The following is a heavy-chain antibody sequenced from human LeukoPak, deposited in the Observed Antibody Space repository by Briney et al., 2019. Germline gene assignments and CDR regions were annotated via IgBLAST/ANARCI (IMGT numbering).Heavy chain of an antibody. CDR2: ISATGGST. CDR1: GFLFSSYA. Sequence: GGSLSLSCAASGFLFSSYAMSWVRQAPGKGLEWVSSISATGGSTYYADSVKGRFTISRDNSQNTLYLQMNSLKAEDTAVYYCAKAPCRDYLVQYFQHWGQGALVTVSS. CDR3: AKAPCRDYLVQYFQH. V-gene: IGHV3-23*01. D-gene: IGHD5-12*01. J-gene: IGHJ1*01.